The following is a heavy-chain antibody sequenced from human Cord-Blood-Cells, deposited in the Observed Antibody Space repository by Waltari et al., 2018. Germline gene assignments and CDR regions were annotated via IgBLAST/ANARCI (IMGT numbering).Heavy chain of an antibody. Sequence: QVQLQQWGAGLLKPSETLSLTCAVYGGSFSGYYWSCIRQPPGKGLEWMGEINHRGSTNYNPSLKSRVTISVDTSKNQFSLKLSSVTAADTAVYYCARGLSIFGVVIIRNAFDIWGQGTMVTVSS. V-gene: IGHV4-34*01. CDR2: INHRGST. D-gene: IGHD3-3*01. CDR3: ARGLSIFGVVIIRNAFDI. J-gene: IGHJ3*02. CDR1: GGSFSGYY.